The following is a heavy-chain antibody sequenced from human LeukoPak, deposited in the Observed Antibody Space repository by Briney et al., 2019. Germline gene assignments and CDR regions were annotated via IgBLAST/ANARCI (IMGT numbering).Heavy chain of an antibody. CDR3: ARAGQQLAHNWFDP. V-gene: IGHV4-31*03. J-gene: IGHJ5*02. CDR1: GGSISSGGYY. D-gene: IGHD6-13*01. Sequence: SQTLSLTCTVSGGSISSGGYYWSWIRQHPGKGLEWIGYIYYSGSIYYNPSLKSRVTISVDTSKNQFSLKLSSVTAADTAVYYCARAGQQLAHNWFDPWGQGTLVTVSS. CDR2: IYYSGSI.